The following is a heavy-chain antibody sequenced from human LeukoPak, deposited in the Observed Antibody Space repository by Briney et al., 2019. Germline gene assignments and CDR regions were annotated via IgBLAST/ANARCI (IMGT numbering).Heavy chain of an antibody. D-gene: IGHD3-9*01. CDR1: GFTGRNKF. J-gene: IGHJ4*02. CDR2: IYVCGDS. Sequence: PGGSLRHSPAPSGFTGRNKFMMGVPPAPRRGGEGVSIIYVCGDSYYAASVKGLFTIARANTKNTVSLQMNSPRVDDTAVYYCVSHSDPLTGYSFDFWGQGILVTVAS. CDR3: VSHSDPLTGYSFDF. V-gene: IGHV3-53*01.